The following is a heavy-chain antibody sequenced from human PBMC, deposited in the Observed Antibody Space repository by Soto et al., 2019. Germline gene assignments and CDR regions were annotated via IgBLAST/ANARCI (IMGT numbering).Heavy chain of an antibody. D-gene: IGHD6-13*01. CDR2: IWYDGSNK. V-gene: IGHV3-33*01. Sequence: QVQLVESGGGVVQPGRSLRLSCAASGFTFRTYGMHWVRQAPGKGLEWVAIIWYDGSNKYYADSVKGRFTISRDNSKNTVYRQMNGLRADDTAVYYCARDVSMTAAGTKTDYWGQGTLVTVSS. CDR1: GFTFRTYG. J-gene: IGHJ4*02. CDR3: ARDVSMTAAGTKTDY.